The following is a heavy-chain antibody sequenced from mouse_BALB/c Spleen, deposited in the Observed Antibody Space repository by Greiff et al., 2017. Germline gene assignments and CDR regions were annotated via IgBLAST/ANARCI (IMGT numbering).Heavy chain of an antibody. V-gene: IGHV14-3*02. CDR1: GFNIKDTY. Sequence: EVQLQQSGAELVKPGASVKLSCTASGFNIKDTYMHWVKQRPEQGLEWIGRIDPANGNTKYDPKFQGKATITADTSSNTAYLQLSSLTSEDTAVYYCAREGGDGYYAMDYWGQGTSVTVSS. J-gene: IGHJ4*01. CDR3: AREGGDGYYAMDY. CDR2: IDPANGNT. D-gene: IGHD2-3*01.